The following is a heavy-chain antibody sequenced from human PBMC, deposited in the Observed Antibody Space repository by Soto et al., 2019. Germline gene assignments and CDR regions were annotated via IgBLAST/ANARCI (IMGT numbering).Heavy chain of an antibody. CDR2: ISGNSGKT. CDR1: GFTFSSYA. CDR3: AKLGFVLMELYYFHQ. Sequence: GGSLRLSCTASGFTFSSYAMSWVRQAPGKELEWVSTISGNSGKTNYAESVKGRFSISRDNSKNTVHLQLHSLRAEDTAVYFCAKLGFVLMELYYFHQWGRGTLVTVSS. V-gene: IGHV3-23*01. D-gene: IGHD2-8*01. J-gene: IGHJ4*01.